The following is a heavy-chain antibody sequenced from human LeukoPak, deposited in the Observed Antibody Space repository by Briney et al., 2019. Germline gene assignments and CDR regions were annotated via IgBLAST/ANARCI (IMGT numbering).Heavy chain of an antibody. CDR3: ARGGGSGYYGFGY. V-gene: IGHV3-30-3*01. CDR2: ISYDGNNK. Sequence: GVSLRLSCAASGFTFSSYDMHWVSQAPGKGLEWVAVISYDGNNKYYADSVKGRFTISRDNSKKTLYLQMNSLRAEDTAVYYCARGGGSGYYGFGYWGQGTLVTVSS. D-gene: IGHD3-3*01. J-gene: IGHJ4*02. CDR1: GFTFSSYD.